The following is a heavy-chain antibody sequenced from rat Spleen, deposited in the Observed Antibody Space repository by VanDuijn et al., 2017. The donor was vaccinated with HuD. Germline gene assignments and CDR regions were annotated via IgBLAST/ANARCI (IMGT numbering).Heavy chain of an antibody. Sequence: EVQLVESGGGLVQPGRSMKLSCAASGLSFRNYGMAWVRQTLTKGLEWVAFINIGGGDTYYRDSVKGRFTISRDNAKSTLYLQMNSLRSEDTSTYYCARHWNDDYFDYWGQGVMVTVSS. CDR3: ARHWNDDYFDY. J-gene: IGHJ2*01. CDR2: INIGGGDT. CDR1: GLSFRNYG. V-gene: IGHV5-25*01.